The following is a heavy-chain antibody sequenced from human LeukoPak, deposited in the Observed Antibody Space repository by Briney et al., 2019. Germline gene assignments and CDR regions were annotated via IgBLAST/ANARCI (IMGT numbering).Heavy chain of an antibody. D-gene: IGHD5-12*01. CDR3: AKDPGRWLQLPCDY. CDR2: ISGSGGST. CDR1: GFTVSSNY. V-gene: IGHV3-23*01. J-gene: IGHJ4*02. Sequence: GGSLRLSCAASGFTVSSNYMSWVRQAPGKGLEWVSAISGSGGSTYYADSVKGRFTISRDNSKNTLYLQMNSLRAEDTAVYYCAKDPGRWLQLPCDYWGQGTLVTVSS.